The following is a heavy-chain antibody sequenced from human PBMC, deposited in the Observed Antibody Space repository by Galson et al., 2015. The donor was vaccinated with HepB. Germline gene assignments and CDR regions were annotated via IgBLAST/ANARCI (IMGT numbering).Heavy chain of an antibody. J-gene: IGHJ4*02. D-gene: IGHD5-18*01. CDR3: AKDQATIYGYLPFAS. CDR2: ISGVDNGT. CDR1: AFIFSNYA. Sequence: SLRLSCADSAFIFSNYAMSWVRQAPGKGLEWVSAISGVDNGTYYADSVTGSITISRDNSRNTLYLQVHSLRAEDTAVYYCAKDQATIYGYLPFASRGQGPLIGVS. V-gene: IGHV3-23*01.